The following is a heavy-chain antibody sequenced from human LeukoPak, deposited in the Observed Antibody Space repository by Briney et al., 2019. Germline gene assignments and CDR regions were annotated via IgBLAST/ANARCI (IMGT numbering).Heavy chain of an antibody. V-gene: IGHV3-7*01. D-gene: IGHD6-19*01. CDR2: IKQDGSEK. J-gene: IGHJ4*02. Sequence: PGGSPRLSCGASGFTFSSYWMSWVRQAPGKGLEWVANIKQDGSEKYYVDSVKGRFTISRDNAKNSLYLQMNSLRAEDTAVYYCARDSSGWYGHFDYWGQGTLVTVSS. CDR3: ARDSSGWYGHFDY. CDR1: GFTFSSYW.